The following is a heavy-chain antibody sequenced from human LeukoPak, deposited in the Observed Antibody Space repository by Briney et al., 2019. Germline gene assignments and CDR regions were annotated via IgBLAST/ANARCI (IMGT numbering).Heavy chain of an antibody. CDR1: GFTFSNYG. CDR3: AKGVVYCSGGSCPADY. V-gene: IGHV3-30*18. CDR2: ISYDGNNK. Sequence: GGSLRLFCAASGFTFSNYGIHWVRQAPGKGLEWVAVISYDGNNKYYADSVKGRFTISRDNSKNTLFLQMNSLRAEDTAVYYCAKGVVYCSGGSCPADYWGPGTLVTVSS. D-gene: IGHD2-15*01. J-gene: IGHJ4*02.